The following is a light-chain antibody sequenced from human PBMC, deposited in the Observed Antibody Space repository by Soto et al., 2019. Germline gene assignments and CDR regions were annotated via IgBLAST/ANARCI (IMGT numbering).Light chain of an antibody. CDR3: QHRHN. CDR2: DAS. V-gene: IGKV3-11*01. CDR1: QSVSRD. Sequence: DIVLTQSPATLSLSPGERATLSCRASQSVSRDFAWYQQKPGQAPRLLVYDASIRATGIPARFSGSGSGTDFTHTINSLQPEDFAVYYCQHRHNFGPGTKVDF. J-gene: IGKJ3*01.